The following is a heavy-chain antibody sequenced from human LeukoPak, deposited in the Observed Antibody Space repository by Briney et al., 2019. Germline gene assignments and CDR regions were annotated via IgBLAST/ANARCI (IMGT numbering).Heavy chain of an antibody. CDR1: GFTFGSYA. CDR3: AKRGHSSSSGAPDFDY. D-gene: IGHD6-6*01. Sequence: GGSLRLSCSASGFTFGSYAMSWVRQAPGKGLEWVSTISSSAGNTYYADSVKGRFTISRDNSKNTLYVQMNSLRAGDTAVYYCAKRGHSSSSGAPDFDYWGQGTLVTVSS. J-gene: IGHJ4*02. V-gene: IGHV3-23*01. CDR2: ISSSAGNT.